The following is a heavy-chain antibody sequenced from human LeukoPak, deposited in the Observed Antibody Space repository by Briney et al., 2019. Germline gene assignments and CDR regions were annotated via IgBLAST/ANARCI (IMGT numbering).Heavy chain of an antibody. CDR2: INPSGGST. V-gene: IGHV1-46*01. Sequence: ASVTVSCTASGYTFTSYYMHWVRQAPGQGLEWMGIINPSGGSTSYAQKFQGRVTMTRDTSTSTVYMELSSLRSEDTAVYYCARKSIKAAAGFDYWGQGTLVTVSS. D-gene: IGHD6-13*01. CDR1: GYTFTSYY. CDR3: ARKSIKAAAGFDY. J-gene: IGHJ4*02.